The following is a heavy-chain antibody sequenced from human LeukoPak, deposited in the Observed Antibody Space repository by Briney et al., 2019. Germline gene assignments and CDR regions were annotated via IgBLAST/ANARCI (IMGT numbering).Heavy chain of an antibody. Sequence: GGCLKLSCLGPGFTSTDYGMSSGRRAPGKGLGLVGCIRSKASGATIESAASVQGRFSIARDDSKNIVYLEMNSLKTDDTAVYYCTRDAYSTGWNSDYWGQGTLVTVST. D-gene: IGHD6-19*01. V-gene: IGHV3-49*04. CDR3: TRDAYSTGWNSDY. CDR2: IRSKASGATI. J-gene: IGHJ4*02. CDR1: GFTSTDYG.